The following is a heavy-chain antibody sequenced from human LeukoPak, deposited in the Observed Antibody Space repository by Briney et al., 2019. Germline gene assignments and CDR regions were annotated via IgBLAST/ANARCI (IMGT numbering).Heavy chain of an antibody. Sequence: SETLSLTCTVSGGSISSSSYYWGWIRQPPGKGLEWIGSIYYSGSTYYNPSLKSRVTISVDTSKNQFSLRLSSVTAADTAVYYCARQLGYCSSTSCYAGKVDYWGQGTLVTVSS. CDR1: GGSISSSSYY. V-gene: IGHV4-39*01. CDR3: ARQLGYCSSTSCYAGKVDY. D-gene: IGHD2-2*01. J-gene: IGHJ4*02. CDR2: IYYSGST.